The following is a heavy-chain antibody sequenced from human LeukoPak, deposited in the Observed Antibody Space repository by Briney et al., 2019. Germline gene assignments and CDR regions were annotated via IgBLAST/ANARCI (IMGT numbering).Heavy chain of an antibody. Sequence: GGSLRLSCAAPGFTFNTNAMHWVRQAPGKGLEWVAVVSHDESQKYYADSVKGRFTISRDNSRNTLYLQMNSLRTEDTAVYYCARDTFGSFDYWGQGTLVTVSS. J-gene: IGHJ4*02. CDR1: GFTFNTNA. V-gene: IGHV3-30*03. CDR3: ARDTFGSFDY. D-gene: IGHD3-16*01. CDR2: VSHDESQK.